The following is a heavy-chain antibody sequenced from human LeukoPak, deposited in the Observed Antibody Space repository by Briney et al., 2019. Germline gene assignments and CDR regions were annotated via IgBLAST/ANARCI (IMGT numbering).Heavy chain of an antibody. CDR1: GFSFSSYA. V-gene: IGHV3-23*01. Sequence: PGGSLRLSCRASGFSFSSYAMTWVRQAPGKGLEGGSVISGSGGNTYYADSVKGRFTISRDNSNHPLFLQMNSLRAEDTAVYYCANLGSPSGNWGQGTLVTVSS. J-gene: IGHJ4*02. D-gene: IGHD3-10*01. CDR3: ANLGSPSGN. CDR2: ISGSGGNT.